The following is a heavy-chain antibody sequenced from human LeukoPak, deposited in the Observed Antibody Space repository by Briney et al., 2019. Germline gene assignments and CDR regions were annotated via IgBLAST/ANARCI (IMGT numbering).Heavy chain of an antibody. CDR1: GGSVSSSNYY. D-gene: IGHD3-22*01. CDR3: ASGYDSNGYYDH. V-gene: IGHV4-39*07. Sequence: PSETLSLTCTVSGGSVSSSNYYWGWVRQPPGKGLEWIGSVYYGGSTNYNVSLKSRLTISIDTSKNQFSLRLTSVTAADTAMYYCASGYDSNGYYDHWGQGTLVIVSS. J-gene: IGHJ5*02. CDR2: VYYGGST.